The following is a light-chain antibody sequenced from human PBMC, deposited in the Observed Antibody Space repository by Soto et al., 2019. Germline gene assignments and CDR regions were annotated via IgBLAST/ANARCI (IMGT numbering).Light chain of an antibody. CDR2: DAS. CDR3: QQRSNWPRYT. Sequence: EIVLTQSPATLSWSPGERGTLSCRASQSVSSYLAWYQQKPGQAPRLLIYDASNRATGIPARFSGSGSGTDFTLTISSLEPEDFAVNYCQQRSNWPRYTFGQGTKLEIK. CDR1: QSVSSY. V-gene: IGKV3-11*01. J-gene: IGKJ2*01.